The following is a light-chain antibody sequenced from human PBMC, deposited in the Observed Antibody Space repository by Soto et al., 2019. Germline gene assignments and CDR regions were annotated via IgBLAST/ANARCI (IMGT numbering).Light chain of an antibody. CDR3: QQRSNWPT. CDR1: QSVSSY. CDR2: DAS. Sequence: EIVLTQSPATLSLSPGERATLSCRASQSVSSYLAWYQQKPGQAPRLLIYDASNRATGIPARFSGSGSGTDFTPTISSLEPEDFAVYYCQQRSNWPTXGQGTKV. J-gene: IGKJ1*01. V-gene: IGKV3-11*01.